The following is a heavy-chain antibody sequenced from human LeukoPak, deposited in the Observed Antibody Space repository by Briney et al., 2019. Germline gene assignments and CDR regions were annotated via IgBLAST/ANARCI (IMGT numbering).Heavy chain of an antibody. D-gene: IGHD3-22*01. CDR3: ARDEYYDSSGYTS. CDR1: GFTFSSYS. V-gene: IGHV3-48*01. J-gene: IGHJ4*02. Sequence: GGALRLSCAAPGFTFSSYSITWVRPAPGKGVEWLLYISSSGSTIYYADSVKGRFTISRDNAKNSLYLQMNSLRAEDTAVYYCARDEYYDSSGYTSWGQGTLVTVSS. CDR2: ISSSGSTI.